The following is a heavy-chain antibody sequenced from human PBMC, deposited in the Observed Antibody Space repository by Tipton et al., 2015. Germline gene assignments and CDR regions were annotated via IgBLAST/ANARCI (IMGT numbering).Heavy chain of an antibody. CDR1: GGSISHYY. V-gene: IGHV4-59*01. CDR3: AEARPGFYYGMDV. D-gene: IGHD3-10*01. Sequence: TLSLTCTVSGGSISHYYWSWIRQPPGKGLEWFGHIYYSGSTNYNPSLKSRVTMSVDTSKNQFSLKLTSVTAADTAVYYCAEARPGFYYGMDVWGQGTTVTVSS. J-gene: IGHJ6*02. CDR2: IYYSGST.